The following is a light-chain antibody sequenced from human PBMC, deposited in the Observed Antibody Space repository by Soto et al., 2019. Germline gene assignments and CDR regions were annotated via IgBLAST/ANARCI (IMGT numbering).Light chain of an antibody. V-gene: IGKV1-5*03. Sequence: DIQMTQSPSTLSASVGDRVTITCRASQSISSWLAWYQQKPGNAPKVLIYKASNLETGVPSRFSGSGSETEFNLTISSLQPDDFATYYCQQYNGYPYTFGQGTKLEIK. J-gene: IGKJ2*01. CDR3: QQYNGYPYT. CDR2: KAS. CDR1: QSISSW.